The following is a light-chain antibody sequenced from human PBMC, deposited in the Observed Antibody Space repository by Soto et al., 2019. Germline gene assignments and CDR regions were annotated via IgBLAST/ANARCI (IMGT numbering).Light chain of an antibody. CDR3: QQYNDWPTT. V-gene: IGKV3-15*01. CDR2: GAS. Sequence: MTQSPATLSVSPGESATLSCRASQSLSSTVAWYQQKPGQAPRPLIYGASTRATGTPARFSGSGSGTEFTLTISSLQSEDFAVYYCQQYNDWPTTFGQGTKVEIK. CDR1: QSLSST. J-gene: IGKJ1*01.